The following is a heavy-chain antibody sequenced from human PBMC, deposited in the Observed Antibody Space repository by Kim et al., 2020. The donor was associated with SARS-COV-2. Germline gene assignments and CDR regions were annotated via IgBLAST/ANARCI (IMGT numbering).Heavy chain of an antibody. D-gene: IGHD2-2*01. V-gene: IGHV3-11*06. CDR2: ISSSSSYT. Sequence: GGSLRLSCAASGFTFSDYYMSWIRQAPGKGLEWVSYISSSSSYTNYADSVKGRFTISRDNAKNSLYLQMNSLRAEDTAVYYCARALDVVVPAEVDVWGQGTTVTVSS. CDR1: GFTFSDYY. CDR3: ARALDVVVPAEVDV. J-gene: IGHJ6*02.